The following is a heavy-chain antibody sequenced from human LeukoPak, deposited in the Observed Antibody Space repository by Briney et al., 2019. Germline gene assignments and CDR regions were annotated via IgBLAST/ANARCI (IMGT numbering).Heavy chain of an antibody. D-gene: IGHD2-15*01. CDR1: GGSISSSSYY. CDR2: IYYSGST. Sequence: PSETLSLTCTVSGGSISSSSYYWGWIRQPPGKGLEWIGSIYYSGSTYYNPSLKRRVTISVDTSKNQFSLKLSSVTAADTAVYYCARGSVVVAATLSADYGMDVWGQGTTVTVSS. J-gene: IGHJ6*02. V-gene: IGHV4-39*07. CDR3: ARGSVVVAATLSADYGMDV.